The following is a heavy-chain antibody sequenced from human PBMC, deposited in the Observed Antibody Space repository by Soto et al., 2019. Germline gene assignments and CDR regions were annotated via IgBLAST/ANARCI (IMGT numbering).Heavy chain of an antibody. D-gene: IGHD2-21*01. V-gene: IGHV2-5*02. CDR1: GFSLSTTGVG. Sequence: QITLKESGPTLVKPTQTLTLTCTFSGFSLSTTGVGVGWIRQPPGKALEWLALIYWDDDKRYNPSLKSRLTITKDTSKNQLVLTMTNMDPVDTATYYCVQSRCGGDCLQSYSSHSDYGLDVWGQGTTVTVSS. CDR2: IYWDDDK. CDR3: VQSRCGGDCLQSYSSHSDYGLDV. J-gene: IGHJ6*02.